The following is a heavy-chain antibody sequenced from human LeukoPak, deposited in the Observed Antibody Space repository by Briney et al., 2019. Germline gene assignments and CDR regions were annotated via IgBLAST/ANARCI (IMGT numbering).Heavy chain of an antibody. Sequence: SETLSLTCAVYGGSFSGYYWSWIRQPPGRGLERIGEINHSGSTNYNPTLKSRVTISVDTSKNQFSLKLSSVTAADTAVYYCARTYSSGWYPWFDPWGQGTLVTVSS. CDR2: INHSGST. CDR1: GGSFSGYY. V-gene: IGHV4-34*01. J-gene: IGHJ5*02. D-gene: IGHD6-19*01. CDR3: ARTYSSGWYPWFDP.